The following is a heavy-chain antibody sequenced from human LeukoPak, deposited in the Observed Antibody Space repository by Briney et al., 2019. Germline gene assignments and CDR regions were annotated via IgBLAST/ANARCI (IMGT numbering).Heavy chain of an antibody. CDR1: GYTFTSYY. CDR3: ARDPTPWYYDSSGYMDV. V-gene: IGHV1-46*01. J-gene: IGHJ6*03. CDR2: INPSGGST. D-gene: IGHD3-22*01. Sequence: GASVKVSCKASGYTFTSYYMHWVRQAPGQGPEWMGIINPSGGSTSYAQKFQGRVTMTRDTSTSTVYMELSSLRSEDTAVYYCARDPTPWYYDSSGYMDVWGKGATVTISS.